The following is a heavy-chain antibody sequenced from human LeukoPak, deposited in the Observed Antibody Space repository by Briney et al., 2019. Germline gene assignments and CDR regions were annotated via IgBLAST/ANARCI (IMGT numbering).Heavy chain of an antibody. D-gene: IGHD1-26*01. CDR1: GGSFSGYY. Sequence: SETLSLTCAVYGGSFSGYYWSWIRQPPGKGLEWIGEINHSGSTNYNPSLKSRVTISVDTSKNQFSLKLSSVTAADTAVYYCARGSGSYYHFDYWGQGTLVTVSS. CDR2: INHSGST. V-gene: IGHV4-34*01. CDR3: ARGSGSYYHFDY. J-gene: IGHJ4*02.